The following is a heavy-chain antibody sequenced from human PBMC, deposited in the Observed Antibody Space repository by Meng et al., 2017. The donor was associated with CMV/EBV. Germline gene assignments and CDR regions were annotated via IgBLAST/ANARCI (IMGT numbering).Heavy chain of an antibody. J-gene: IGHJ4*02. V-gene: IGHV1-46*01. CDR3: ARFRIQLWSPKSELSYYFDY. CDR1: GYTFTSYY. Sequence: ASVKVSCKASGYTFTSYYMHWVRQAPGQGLEWMGIINPSGGSTSYAQKFQGRVTMTRDTSTSTVYMELSSLSSEDTAVYFCARFRIQLWSPKSELSYYFDYWGQGTLVTVSS. D-gene: IGHD5-18*01. CDR2: INPSGGST.